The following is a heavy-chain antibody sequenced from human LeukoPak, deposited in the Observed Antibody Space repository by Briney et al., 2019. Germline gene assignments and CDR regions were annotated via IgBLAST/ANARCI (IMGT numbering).Heavy chain of an antibody. CDR2: ISSNGGST. CDR1: GFTFSSYA. CDR3: ARGRWEYQLLDGGDY. D-gene: IGHD2-2*01. J-gene: IGHJ4*02. V-gene: IGHV3-64*01. Sequence: PGGSLRLSCAASGFTFSSYAMHWVRQAPGKGLEYVSAISSNGGSTYYANSVKGRFTISRDNSKNTMYLQMGSLRAEDMAVYYCARGRWEYQLLDGGDYWGQGTLVTVSS.